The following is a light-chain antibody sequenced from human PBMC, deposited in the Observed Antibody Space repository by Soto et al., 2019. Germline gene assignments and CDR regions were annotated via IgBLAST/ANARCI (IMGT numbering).Light chain of an antibody. CDR1: QTISSW. V-gene: IGKV1-5*03. Sequence: DIQMTQSPSTLFGSVGDRVTITCRASQTISSWLAWYQQKPGKAPKLLIYKASTLKSGVPSRFSGSGSGTEFTLTISSLQADDFAPYYCQQDTCYPWTLAEGTKVDTK. CDR2: KAS. J-gene: IGKJ1*01. CDR3: QQDTCYPWT.